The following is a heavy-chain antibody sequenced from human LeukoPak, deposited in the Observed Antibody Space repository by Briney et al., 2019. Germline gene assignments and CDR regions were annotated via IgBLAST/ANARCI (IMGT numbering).Heavy chain of an antibody. CDR3: AKAVIYDSSGYCYPFDY. V-gene: IGHV3-23*01. CDR2: INNRGSST. CDR1: GFTFSSYT. D-gene: IGHD3-22*01. J-gene: IGHJ4*02. Sequence: GGSLRLSCAASGFTFSSYTMSWVRQAPGEGLEWLSAINNRGSSTYYAGSVKDRFTISRDNSENTLYLQMNSLRAEDTAVYYCAKAVIYDSSGYCYPFDYWGQGTLVTVSS.